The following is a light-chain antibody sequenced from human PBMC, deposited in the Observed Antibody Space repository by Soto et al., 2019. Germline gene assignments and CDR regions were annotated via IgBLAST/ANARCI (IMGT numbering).Light chain of an antibody. CDR2: GAS. V-gene: IGKV3-15*01. CDR3: QQYNNWWT. J-gene: IGKJ1*01. Sequence: EIVLTQSPATLSSFPGDRVTLSCRAGQSVSSNLAWYQQKPGQAPRLLIYGASTRATGIPARFTGSGSGTEFTLTISSLQFDDSAVYYCQQYNNWWTFGQGTKVDIK. CDR1: QSVSSN.